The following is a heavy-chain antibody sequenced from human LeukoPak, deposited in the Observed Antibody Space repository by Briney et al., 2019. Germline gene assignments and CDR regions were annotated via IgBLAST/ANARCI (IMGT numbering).Heavy chain of an antibody. J-gene: IGHJ4*02. CDR3: SRMGARDFFDY. V-gene: IGHV4-59*01. Sequence: PSETLSLTCTVSGGSISSYYCRWLRQPPGKGLEWIGYIYYSGLSNYHPSLKRRLSMSVDTSKNQFSLKLTSVTAADTAVYYCSRMGARDFFDYWGRGTLVTVSS. CDR1: GGSISSYY. CDR2: IYYSGLS. D-gene: IGHD1-26*01.